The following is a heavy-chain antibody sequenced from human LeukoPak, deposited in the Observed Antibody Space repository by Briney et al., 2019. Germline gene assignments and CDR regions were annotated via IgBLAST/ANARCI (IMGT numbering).Heavy chain of an antibody. CDR1: GGSFSSYA. Sequence: ASVKVSCKASGGSFSSYAITWVRQAPGQGLEWMGGIIPLFGTANYAQKFQGRVTITADGSTSTAYMELSSLRSEDTAVYYCARGGLLTTVTANYYYYMDAWGKGTTVTVSS. CDR2: IIPLFGTA. V-gene: IGHV1-69*01. D-gene: IGHD4-11*01. J-gene: IGHJ6*03. CDR3: ARGGLLTTVTANYYYYMDA.